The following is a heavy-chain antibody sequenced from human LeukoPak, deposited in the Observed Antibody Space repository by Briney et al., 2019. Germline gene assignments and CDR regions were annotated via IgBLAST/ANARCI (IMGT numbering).Heavy chain of an antibody. V-gene: IGHV7-4-1*02. J-gene: IGHJ4*02. CDR3: ARVRGYGDYEYYFDF. Sequence: ASVKVSCKTSGYTFTDYTIDWVRQAPGQGLEWMGWINTKTGTPYVQGFTGRFVFSLDTSVSTAYLQISSLKAEDTAVYYCARVRGYGDYEYYFDFWGQGTLVTVSS. CDR1: GYTFTDYT. D-gene: IGHD4-17*01. CDR2: INTKTGTP.